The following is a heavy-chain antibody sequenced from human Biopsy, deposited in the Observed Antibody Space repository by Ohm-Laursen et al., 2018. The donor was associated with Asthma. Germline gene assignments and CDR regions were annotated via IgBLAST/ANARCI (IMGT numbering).Heavy chain of an antibody. V-gene: IGHV3-33*05. CDR1: GFTFSSYG. Sequence: SLRLSCTASGFTFSSYGMDWVRQAPGKGLEWVALMSYDGSIKDYADSVKGRFTISRDNSMNTLYLHMNSLRVEDTAVYYCARGLDYSGRSGFDYWGQGTLVTISS. CDR2: MSYDGSIK. CDR3: ARGLDYSGRSGFDY. J-gene: IGHJ4*02. D-gene: IGHD3-10*01.